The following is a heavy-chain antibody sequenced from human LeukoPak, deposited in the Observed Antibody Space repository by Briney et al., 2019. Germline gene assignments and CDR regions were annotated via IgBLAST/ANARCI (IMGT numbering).Heavy chain of an antibody. V-gene: IGHV4-34*01. CDR1: GGSFSGYY. CDR2: INHSGST. D-gene: IGHD3-10*01. Sequence: SETLSLTCAVYGGSFSGYYWSWIRQPPGKGLEWIGEINHSGSTNYNPSLKSRVTISVDTSKNQFSLKLSSVTAADTAVYYCARRMVRDIDYWGQGTLVTVSS. J-gene: IGHJ4*02. CDR3: ARRMVRDIDY.